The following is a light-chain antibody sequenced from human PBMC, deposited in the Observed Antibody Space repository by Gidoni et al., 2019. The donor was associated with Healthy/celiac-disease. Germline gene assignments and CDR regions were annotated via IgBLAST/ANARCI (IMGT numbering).Light chain of an antibody. CDR3: QQYDNLPYT. Sequence: DIQMTQSPSSLSASVGDRVTITCQASQEISNYLNWYQQKPGKAPKLLIYDASNLETGVPSRFSGSGSGTDFTFTISSLQPEDIATYYCQQYDNLPYTFXQXTKLEIK. J-gene: IGKJ2*01. CDR2: DAS. V-gene: IGKV1-33*01. CDR1: QEISNY.